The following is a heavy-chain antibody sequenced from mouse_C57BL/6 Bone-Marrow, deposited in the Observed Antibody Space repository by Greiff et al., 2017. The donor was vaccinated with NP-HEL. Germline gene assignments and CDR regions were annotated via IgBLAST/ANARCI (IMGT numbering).Heavy chain of an antibody. Sequence: EVKVVESGGDLVKPGGSLKLSCAASGFTFSSYGLSWVRQTPDTRLEWVATISSGGSYTSYPDSVKGRFTISRDNAKNTLYLQMSSLKSEDTAMYYCASPYDYGVAWFAYWGQGTLVTVSA. V-gene: IGHV5-6*01. D-gene: IGHD2-4*01. CDR3: ASPYDYGVAWFAY. J-gene: IGHJ3*01. CDR1: GFTFSSYG. CDR2: ISSGGSYT.